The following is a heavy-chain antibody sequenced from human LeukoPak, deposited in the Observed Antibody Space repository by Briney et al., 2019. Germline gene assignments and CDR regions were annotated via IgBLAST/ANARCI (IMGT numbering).Heavy chain of an antibody. CDR2: IYPGDSDP. CDR3: VRHGLGSSWFGFDY. J-gene: IGHJ4*02. V-gene: IGHV5-51*01. D-gene: IGHD6-13*01. CDR1: GYTFTTYW. Sequence: GESLKISCKGSGYTFTTYWIGWVRQMPGKGLEWMGIIYPGDSDPRYSPSFQGQVTISADKSMSTAYLQWSSLKASDSAMYYCVRHGLGSSWFGFDYWGQGTLVTVSS.